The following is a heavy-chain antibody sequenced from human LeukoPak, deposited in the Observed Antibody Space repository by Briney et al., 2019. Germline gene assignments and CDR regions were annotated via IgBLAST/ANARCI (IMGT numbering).Heavy chain of an antibody. Sequence: ASVKVSCKASGDTFSSYYMHWVRQAPGQGLEWMGIINPSGGSTNYAQKFQGRLTMTRDMSTSTVYMELSSLRSDDTAVYYCARGSGIAAENYWGQGTLVTVSS. CDR2: INPSGGST. CDR3: ARGSGIAAENY. D-gene: IGHD6-25*01. V-gene: IGHV1-46*01. CDR1: GDTFSSYY. J-gene: IGHJ4*02.